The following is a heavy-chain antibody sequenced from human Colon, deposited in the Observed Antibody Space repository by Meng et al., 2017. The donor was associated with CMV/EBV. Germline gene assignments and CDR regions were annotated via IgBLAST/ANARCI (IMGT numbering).Heavy chain of an antibody. D-gene: IGHD3-22*01. CDR1: GYTFTNYW. CDR3: ARDYDSSGYSLYDFDY. V-gene: IGHV1-46*01. Sequence: SGYTFTNYWMHWVRQAPGQGLEWMGIINPSGDRRTYAQKFQGRVTMTSDTSTSTVYMELSSLRSEDTAVYYCARDYDSSGYSLYDFDYWGQGTLVTVSS. CDR2: INPSGDRR. J-gene: IGHJ4*02.